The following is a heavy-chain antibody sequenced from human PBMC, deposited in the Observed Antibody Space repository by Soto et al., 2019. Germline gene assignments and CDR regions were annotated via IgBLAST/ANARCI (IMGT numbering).Heavy chain of an antibody. V-gene: IGHV3-21*01. CDR2: ISSSSSYI. J-gene: IGHJ6*02. D-gene: IGHD3-22*01. CDR1: GFTFSSYS. CDR3: ARDGYYYDSSGYYYVGPQSYYYGMDV. Sequence: GGSLRLSCAASGFTFSSYSMNWVRQAPGKGLEWFSSISSSSSYIYYADSVKGRFTISRDNAKNSLYLQMNSLRAEDTAVYYCARDGYYYDSSGYYYVGPQSYYYGMDVWGQGTTVTVSS.